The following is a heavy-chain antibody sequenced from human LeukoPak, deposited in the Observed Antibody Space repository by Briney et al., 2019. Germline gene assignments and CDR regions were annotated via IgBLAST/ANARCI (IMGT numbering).Heavy chain of an antibody. CDR2: IYDSGST. CDR3: ARGGNRRGYFDY. CDR1: GGSIRSSYYY. Sequence: SETLSLTCTVSGGSIRSSYYYWGWIRQPPGKGLEWTGSIYDSGSTYYNPSLKSRVTISVDTSKNQFSLKLNSVTAADTAVYYCARGGNRRGYFDYWGQGTLVTVSS. J-gene: IGHJ4*02. D-gene: IGHD1-14*01. V-gene: IGHV4-39*01.